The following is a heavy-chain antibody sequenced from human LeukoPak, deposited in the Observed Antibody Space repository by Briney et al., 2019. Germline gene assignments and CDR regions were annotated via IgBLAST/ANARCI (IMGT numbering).Heavy chain of an antibody. Sequence: GGSLRLSCAASGFTFSSYSMNWVRQAPGKGLEWVSYISSSSSTIYYADSVKGRFTISRDNAKNSLYLQMNSLRAEDTAVYYCARDGDYGDYGDAFDIWGQGTMVTVSS. V-gene: IGHV3-48*04. CDR1: GFTFSSYS. CDR3: ARDGDYGDYGDAFDI. J-gene: IGHJ3*02. CDR2: ISSSSSTI. D-gene: IGHD4-17*01.